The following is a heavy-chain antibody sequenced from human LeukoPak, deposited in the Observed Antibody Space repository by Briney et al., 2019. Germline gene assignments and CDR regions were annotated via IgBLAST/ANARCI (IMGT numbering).Heavy chain of an antibody. D-gene: IGHD6-13*01. CDR2: INPSGGST. CDR1: GYTFTSYY. V-gene: IGHV1-46*01. CDR3: ARDSSSQDAFDI. J-gene: IGHJ3*02. Sequence: ASVKVSCKASGYTFTSYYMHWVRQAPGQGLEWMGIINPSGGSTSYAQKFQGRVTMTRDMSTSTVYMELSSLRSEDTAVYYCARDSSSQDAFDIWGQGTMVTVSS.